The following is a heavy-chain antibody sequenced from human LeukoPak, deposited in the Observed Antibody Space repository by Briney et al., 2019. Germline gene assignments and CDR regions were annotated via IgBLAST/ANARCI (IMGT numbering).Heavy chain of an antibody. CDR3: ARVHIYNSSSSFDY. J-gene: IGHJ4*02. CDR1: GYTFTTYY. Sequence: ASVKVSCKASGYTFTTYYMHWMRQAPGQGLEWMGIMNSSGGSTNYAQKFQGRITMNRDTSTSTDYMELSSLISEDTAVYYCARVHIYNSSSSFDYWGQGTLVTVSS. V-gene: IGHV1-46*01. CDR2: MNSSGGST. D-gene: IGHD1-14*01.